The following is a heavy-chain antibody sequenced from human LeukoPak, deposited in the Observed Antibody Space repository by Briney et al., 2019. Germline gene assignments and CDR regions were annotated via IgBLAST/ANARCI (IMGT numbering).Heavy chain of an antibody. V-gene: IGHV4-31*03. CDR1: GGSISSGSYY. CDR2: IYYSGST. Sequence: SQTLSLTCTGCGGSISSGSYYWSWIRQPAGTGLEWIGYIYYSGSTYYNPSLKSRVTISVDTSKNQFSLKLSSVTAADTAVYYCARAWASYYYGSGTFDYWGQGTLVTVSS. J-gene: IGHJ4*02. CDR3: ARAWASYYYGSGTFDY. D-gene: IGHD3-10*01.